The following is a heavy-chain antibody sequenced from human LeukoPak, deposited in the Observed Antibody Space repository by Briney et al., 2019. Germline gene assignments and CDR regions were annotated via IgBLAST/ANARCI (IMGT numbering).Heavy chain of an antibody. D-gene: IGHD3-10*01. CDR2: IKQDGSEK. CDR3: ARDRSGSRDY. Sequence: PGGSLRLSCAASGFTFSSYWMRWVRQAPGKGVEWVANIKQDGSEKYYVDSVKGRFTISRDNAKKSLYLQMNSLRAEDTAVYYCARDRSGSRDYWGQGTLVTVSS. V-gene: IGHV3-7*01. CDR1: GFTFSSYW. J-gene: IGHJ4*02.